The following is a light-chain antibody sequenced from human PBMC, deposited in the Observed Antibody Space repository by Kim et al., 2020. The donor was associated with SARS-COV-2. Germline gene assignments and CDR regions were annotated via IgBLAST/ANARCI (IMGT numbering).Light chain of an antibody. V-gene: IGKV1-5*03. CDR2: EAY. J-gene: IGKJ1*01. CDR3: QQYYSSSIT. CDR1: QYIGSW. Sequence: ASVGDRVTLTCRASQYIGSWLAWYQQKPGRAPNLLIYEAYTLHSGVPSRFSGGGSGTDFTLTISRLQPDDFATYYCQQYYSSSITFGPGTKVDIK.